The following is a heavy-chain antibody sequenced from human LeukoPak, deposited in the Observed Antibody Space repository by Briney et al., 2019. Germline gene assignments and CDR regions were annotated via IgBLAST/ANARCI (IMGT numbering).Heavy chain of an antibody. V-gene: IGHV4-30-2*01. CDR1: GGSFSSGSYS. Sequence: SETLSLTCTVSGGSFSSGSYSWSWIRQPPGKGLEWIGYIYHGGSTYYSPSLKGRVTISLDMSTNQFSLNLYSVAAADTAVYYCAREFIAVAGTDAFDIWGQGTMVTVSS. CDR2: IYHGGST. D-gene: IGHD6-19*01. CDR3: AREFIAVAGTDAFDI. J-gene: IGHJ3*02.